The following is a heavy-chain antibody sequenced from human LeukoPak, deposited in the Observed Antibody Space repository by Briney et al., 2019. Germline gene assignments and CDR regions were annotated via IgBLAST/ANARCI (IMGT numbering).Heavy chain of an antibody. CDR3: AREIDL. CDR1: GFTFSDYW. J-gene: IGHJ5*02. Sequence: GGSLRLSCAAAGFTFSDYWMSWVRQAPGKGLEWVANIKQDGSEKYYVDSVKGRFTISRDNAKNSLYLQMNSLRAEDTAVYYCAREIDLWGQGTLVTVSS. V-gene: IGHV3-7*03. CDR2: IKQDGSEK.